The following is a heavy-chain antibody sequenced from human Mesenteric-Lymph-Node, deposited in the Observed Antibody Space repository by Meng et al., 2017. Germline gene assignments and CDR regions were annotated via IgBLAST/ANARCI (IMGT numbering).Heavy chain of an antibody. V-gene: IGHV1-18*01. CDR3: ARDTLYYDILTGYSPTNWFDP. CDR2: ISAYNGNT. J-gene: IGHJ5*02. CDR1: GYTVTSYG. D-gene: IGHD3-9*01. Sequence: QVQLGQAGEEVKKPGAPVKVAGKASGYTVTSYGISWVRQAPGQGLEWRGWISAYNGNTNYAQKLQGRVTMTTDTSTSTAYMELRSLRSDDTAVYYCARDTLYYDILTGYSPTNWFDPWGQGTLVTVSS.